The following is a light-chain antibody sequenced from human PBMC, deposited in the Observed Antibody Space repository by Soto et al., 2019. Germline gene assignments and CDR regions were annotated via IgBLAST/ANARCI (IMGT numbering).Light chain of an antibody. CDR3: QQYNSYL. CDR2: DAF. Sequence: DIPMTQSPSTLSASVRLSVTITCRASQSSSSWLAWYQQKPGKAPKLLRYDAFSLESGVPSRFSGSGSGTEFPRPMSSLQPDDFAAYFCQQYNSYLFGGGAKVEIK. V-gene: IGKV1-5*01. CDR1: QSSSSW. J-gene: IGKJ4*01.